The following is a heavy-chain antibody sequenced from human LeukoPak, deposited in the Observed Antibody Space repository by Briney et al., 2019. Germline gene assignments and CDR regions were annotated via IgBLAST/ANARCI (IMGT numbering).Heavy chain of an antibody. V-gene: IGHV4-31*03. CDR2: IFYSGST. J-gene: IGHJ4*02. Sequence: PSQTLSLTCTVSGGSISGGGYYWSWIRQHPGKGLEWIGYIFYSGSTYYNPSLESRVTISLDTSKNQLPLKLSSVTAADTAMYYCARGQTRGWLPFDYWGQGTLVTVSS. CDR3: ARGQTRGWLPFDY. CDR1: GGSISGGGYY. D-gene: IGHD6-19*01.